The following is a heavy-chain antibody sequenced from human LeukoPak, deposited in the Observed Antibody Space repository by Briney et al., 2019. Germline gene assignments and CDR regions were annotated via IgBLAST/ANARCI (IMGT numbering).Heavy chain of an antibody. J-gene: IGHJ4*02. Sequence: GGSLRLSCEAAGFSFRDYPMGWVRRASGKRLEWVSGISAGADVIFYADPVKGRFTISRDNSKNTLHLQMNSLRVEDTAVYYCAKLERMAAAAHFDYWGQGALVTVSS. CDR1: GFSFRDYP. V-gene: IGHV3-23*01. CDR3: AKLERMAAAAHFDY. CDR2: ISAGADVI. D-gene: IGHD6-13*01.